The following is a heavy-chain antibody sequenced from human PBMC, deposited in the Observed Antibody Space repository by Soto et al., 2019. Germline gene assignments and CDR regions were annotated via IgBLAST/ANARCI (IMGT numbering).Heavy chain of an antibody. J-gene: IGHJ3*02. V-gene: IGHV5-51*01. D-gene: IGHD2-15*01. CDR3: ARLVNTEQDAFDI. CDR1: GYSFTSYW. Sequence: GESLKISCKGSGYSFTSYWSGWVRPMPGKGLEWMGIIYPGDSDTRYSPSFQGQVTISADKSISTAYLQWSSLKASDTAMYYCARLVNTEQDAFDIWGQGTMVTVSS. CDR2: IYPGDSDT.